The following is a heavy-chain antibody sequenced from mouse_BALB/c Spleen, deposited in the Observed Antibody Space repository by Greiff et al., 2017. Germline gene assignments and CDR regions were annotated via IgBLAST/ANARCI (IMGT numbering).Heavy chain of an antibody. CDR1: GYTFTSYW. CDR2: INPSTGYT. D-gene: IGHD1-1*02. J-gene: IGHJ2*01. Sequence: VQLQQSGAELAKPGASVKMSCKASGYTFTSYWMHWVKQRPGQGLEWIGYINPSTGYTEYNQKFKDKATLTADKSSSTAYMQLSSLTSEDSAVYYCARDYQGWFAYWGQGTTLTVSS. V-gene: IGHV1-7*01. CDR3: ARDYQGWFAY.